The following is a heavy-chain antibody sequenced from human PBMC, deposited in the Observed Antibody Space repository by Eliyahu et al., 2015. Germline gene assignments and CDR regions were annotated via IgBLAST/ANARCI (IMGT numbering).Heavy chain of an antibody. Sequence: QVQLQQWGAGLLKPSETLSLTCAVXGGSFSGYYWSWIRQPPGKGLEWIGEINHSGSTNYNPSLKSRVTISVDTSKNQFSLKLSSVTAADTAVYYCARGLTTVTTYYYYGMDVWGKGTTVTVSS. V-gene: IGHV4-34*01. D-gene: IGHD4-17*01. CDR1: GGSFSGYY. J-gene: IGHJ6*04. CDR3: ARGLTTVTTYYYYGMDV. CDR2: INHSGST.